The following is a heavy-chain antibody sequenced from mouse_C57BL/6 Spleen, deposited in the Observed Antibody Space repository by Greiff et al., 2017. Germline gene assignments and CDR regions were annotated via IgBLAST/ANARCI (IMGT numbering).Heavy chain of an antibody. Sequence: QVPLQQPGAELVRPGASVKMSCKASGYTFTSYTMHWVKQRPGPGLEWIGYINPTNGYTNYNQKFKDKSTLTLHNSSSTAYMQLSSLAAEDSAVYCCARRADYDDCFDYWGQGTLVTVSA. CDR1: GYTFTSYT. J-gene: IGHJ3*01. D-gene: IGHD2-4*01. V-gene: IGHV1-4*01. CDR2: INPTNGYT. CDR3: ARRADYDDCFDY.